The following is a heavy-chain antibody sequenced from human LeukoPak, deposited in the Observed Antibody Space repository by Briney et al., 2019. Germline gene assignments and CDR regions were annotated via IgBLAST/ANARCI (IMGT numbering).Heavy chain of an antibody. J-gene: IGHJ6*04. Sequence: PGGSLRLSCAASGFTFSNHEMNWVRQAPGKGLEWISYISDSGGTTKYADSVRGRFTISRDNAKNSLYLQMNSLRAEDTAVYYCAELGITMIGGVWGKGTTVTISS. CDR1: GFTFSNHE. CDR3: AELGITMIGGV. D-gene: IGHD3-10*02. CDR2: ISDSGGTT. V-gene: IGHV3-48*03.